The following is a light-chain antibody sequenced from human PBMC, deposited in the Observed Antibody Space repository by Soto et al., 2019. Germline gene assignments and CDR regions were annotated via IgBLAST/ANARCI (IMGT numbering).Light chain of an antibody. CDR2: DAS. Sequence: EIVLTQFPATVSVSPGETVTLSCRASQRLTDTLAWYQQKPGQAPRLLLYDASTRATGIPARFSGSGSGTEFPLSISSLQSEDSAIYVCQHYDHWPPFTFGPGTKVNVK. J-gene: IGKJ3*01. V-gene: IGKV3-15*01. CDR3: QHYDHWPPFT. CDR1: QRLTDT.